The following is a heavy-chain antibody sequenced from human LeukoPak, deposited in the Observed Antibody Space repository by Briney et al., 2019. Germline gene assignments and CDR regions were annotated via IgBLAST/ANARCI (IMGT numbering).Heavy chain of an antibody. V-gene: IGHV3-30*14. D-gene: IGHD5-18*01. J-gene: IGHJ4*02. Sequence: GGSLRLSCAASGFTLSNYAMHWVRQAPGKGLEWLSVLSIDGKKIHYADSLKGRFTISRDNSKNTLYLQMNTLKTEDTAVYYCAKEGPGHLWSSFDYWGQGTHVTVSS. CDR3: AKEGPGHLWSSFDY. CDR2: LSIDGKKI. CDR1: GFTLSNYA.